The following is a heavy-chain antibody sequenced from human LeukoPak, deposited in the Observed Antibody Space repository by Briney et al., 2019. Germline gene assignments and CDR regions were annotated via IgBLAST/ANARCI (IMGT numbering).Heavy chain of an antibody. CDR1: GFTFSRYD. D-gene: IGHD3-10*01. J-gene: IGHJ4*02. CDR3: AKPYDPGSGSYDY. CDR2: INARGSTT. Sequence: GGSLRPSCAASGFTFSRYDMSWLRRAPGKGLEWVSVINARGSTTYYADSVKGRFTISRDSSKNTLYLQMNALSPEDTAVYYCAKPYDPGSGSYDYWGQGTLVTVSS. V-gene: IGHV3-23*01.